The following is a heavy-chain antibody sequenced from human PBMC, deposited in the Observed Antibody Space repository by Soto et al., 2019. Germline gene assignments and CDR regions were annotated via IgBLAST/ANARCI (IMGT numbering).Heavy chain of an antibody. CDR3: TRGHGNH. J-gene: IGHJ4*02. V-gene: IGHV1-8*01. CDR1: GYTFTRYD. D-gene: IGHD1-1*01. Sequence: QVQLVQSGAEVKKPGASVRVSCKASGYTFTRYDIYWVRQATGQGLEWMGWMNPFSGNAVYTQKFQDRVTMTRNTSINTAYMEMSGLRSEDTAVYYCTRGHGNHWGQGSLVTVSS. CDR2: MNPFSGNA.